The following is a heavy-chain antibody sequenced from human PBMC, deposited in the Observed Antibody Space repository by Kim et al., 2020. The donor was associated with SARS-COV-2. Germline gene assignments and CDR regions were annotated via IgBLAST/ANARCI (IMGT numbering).Heavy chain of an antibody. V-gene: IGHV3-49*02. CDR3: TSSYPLYGLDV. J-gene: IGHJ6*02. D-gene: IGHD3-16*02. CDR2: TT. Sequence: TTGTAASVKGRFTISRDDSKSIAYLQMNSLKSEDTAVYYCTSSYPLYGLDVWGQGTTVTVSS.